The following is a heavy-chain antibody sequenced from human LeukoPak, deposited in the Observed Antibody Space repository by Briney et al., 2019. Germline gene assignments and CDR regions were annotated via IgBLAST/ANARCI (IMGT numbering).Heavy chain of an antibody. CDR1: GFIFRNYA. CDR3: AKDRDSSTWSFFDF. V-gene: IGHV3-30*18. J-gene: IGHJ4*02. CDR2: GSHEGRNK. D-gene: IGHD6-13*01. Sequence: GGSLRLSCVASGFIFRNYAMHWVRQAPGKGLEWVAVGSHEGRNKIYGDSVKGRFTISRDNSKNTVYLQMDNLRPEDTAVYYCAKDRDSSTWSFFDFWGQGTLVTVSS.